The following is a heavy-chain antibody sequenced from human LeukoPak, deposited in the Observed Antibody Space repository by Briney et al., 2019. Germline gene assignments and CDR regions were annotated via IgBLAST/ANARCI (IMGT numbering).Heavy chain of an antibody. J-gene: IGHJ4*02. CDR3: ARGAYPLDY. Sequence: PSETLSLTCTVSGGSISSYYWSWIRQPPGKGLEWIGYIYNSGSTNYNPSLKSRVTISVDTSKNQFSLKLTSVTAADTAVYYCARGAYPLDYWGQGTLVTVSS. CDR2: IYNSGST. CDR1: GGSISSYY. D-gene: IGHD2-21*01. V-gene: IGHV4-59*01.